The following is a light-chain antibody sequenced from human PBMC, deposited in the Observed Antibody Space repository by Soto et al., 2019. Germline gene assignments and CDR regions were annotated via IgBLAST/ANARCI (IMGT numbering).Light chain of an antibody. CDR3: QQYDVHPKT. CDR2: DAS. V-gene: IGKV1-5*01. Sequence: DIQMTQSPSTLSASVGDRVTITCRASGNIKNWLAWYQQTAGKAPKVLISDASRLEAGVPSRFSGSGSGTDFTLTITSLQTDDFGTYYCQQYDVHPKTLGQGTKVDSK. CDR1: GNIKNW. J-gene: IGKJ1*01.